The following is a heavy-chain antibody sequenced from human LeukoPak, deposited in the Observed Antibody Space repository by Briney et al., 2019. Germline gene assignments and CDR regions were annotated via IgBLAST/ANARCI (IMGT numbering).Heavy chain of an antibody. CDR2: IKQDGSEK. J-gene: IGHJ3*02. CDR1: GFTFSSYW. Sequence: GGSLRLSCAASGFTFSSYWMSWVRQAPGKGLEWVANIKQDGSEKYYVDSVKGRFTISRDNAKNSLYLQMNSLRAEDTAVYYCARDYYDILTGSYDAFDIWGQGTMVTVSS. CDR3: ARDYYDILTGSYDAFDI. D-gene: IGHD3-9*01. V-gene: IGHV3-7*01.